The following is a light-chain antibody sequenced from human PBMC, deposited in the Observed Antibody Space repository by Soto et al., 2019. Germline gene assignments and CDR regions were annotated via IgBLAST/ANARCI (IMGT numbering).Light chain of an antibody. Sequence: QCALTQPGSTSGSPGHSVTIYCTGTSSDVGAYIFVSWYQQHPGKAPKLMVYDVNRRPPGVPDRFFGSKSGNTASLTVSGLQAEDEADYYCVSFAGGTYVFGTGTKVTVL. CDR1: SSDVGAYIF. V-gene: IGLV2-8*01. J-gene: IGLJ1*01. CDR2: DVN. CDR3: VSFAGGTYV.